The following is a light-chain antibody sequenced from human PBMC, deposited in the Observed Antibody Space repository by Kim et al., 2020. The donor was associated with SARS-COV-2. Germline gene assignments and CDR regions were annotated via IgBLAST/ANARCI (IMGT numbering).Light chain of an antibody. V-gene: IGKV3-15*01. CDR2: GAS. Sequence: EIVMTQSPATLSVSPGERATLSCRASQSVCSNLAWYQQKPGQAPRLLIYGASTRATGIPARFSGSGSGTEFSLTISSLQSEDFAVYYCQQYNSLPPLFTFGAGSKVD. J-gene: IGKJ3*01. CDR1: QSVCSN. CDR3: QQYNSLPPLFT.